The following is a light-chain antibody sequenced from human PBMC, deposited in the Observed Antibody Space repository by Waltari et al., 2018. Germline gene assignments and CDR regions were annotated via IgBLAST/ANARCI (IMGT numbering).Light chain of an antibody. CDR2: MVA. Sequence: QSALTQPASVSGSPGQSITISCTGSSSDVGGYNYVSWYQHHPDSAPKLLVYMVASRPSVVSARFSGSKSGNTASLTISGLQAEDEADYYCSSYTSSITYVFGVGTKVTVL. CDR1: SSDVGGYNY. J-gene: IGLJ1*01. V-gene: IGLV2-14*01. CDR3: SSYTSSITYV.